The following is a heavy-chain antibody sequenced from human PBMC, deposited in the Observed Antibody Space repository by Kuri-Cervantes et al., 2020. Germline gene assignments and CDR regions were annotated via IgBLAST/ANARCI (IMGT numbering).Heavy chain of an antibody. CDR3: ARVTGSGSLMDV. J-gene: IGHJ6*02. CDR2: ISSSGSTI. D-gene: IGHD3-10*01. V-gene: IGHV3-11*01. Sequence: GGSLRLSCVASGFTFSDYYMSWIRQAPGKGLEWVSYISSSGSTIYYADSVKGRFTISRDNAKNSLYLQMNGLRAEDTAVYYCARVTGSGSLMDVWGQGTTVTFSS. CDR1: GFTFSDYY.